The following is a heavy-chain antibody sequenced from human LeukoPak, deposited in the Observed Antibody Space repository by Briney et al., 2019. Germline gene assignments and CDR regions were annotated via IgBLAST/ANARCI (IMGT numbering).Heavy chain of an antibody. J-gene: IGHJ4*02. V-gene: IGHV4-61*02. CDR3: ARGKYIYASRPVAGWYFDY. Sequence: PSQTLSLTCTVSGGSISSGSYYWSWIRQPAGKGLEWIGGIYTSGSTNYNPSLKSRVTISVDTSKNQFSLKLSSVTAADTAVYYCARGKYIYASRPVAGWYFDYWGQGTLVTVSS. D-gene: IGHD3-22*01. CDR1: GGSISSGSYY. CDR2: IYTSGST.